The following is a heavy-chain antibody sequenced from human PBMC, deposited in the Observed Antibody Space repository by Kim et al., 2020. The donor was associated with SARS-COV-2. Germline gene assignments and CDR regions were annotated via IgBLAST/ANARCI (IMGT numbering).Heavy chain of an antibody. Sequence: GGSLRLSCAASGFPFSDYYMDWVRQAPGKGLEWVGRVKHKAESYATEYAASVEGRFTISRDASKNSLYLQMNSLNTEDTAIYFCVRGVKVGPTYSMDVWGQGTTVTVSS. D-gene: IGHD1-26*01. CDR3: VRGVKVGPTYSMDV. CDR2: VKHKAESYAT. CDR1: GFPFSDYY. V-gene: IGHV3-72*01. J-gene: IGHJ6*02.